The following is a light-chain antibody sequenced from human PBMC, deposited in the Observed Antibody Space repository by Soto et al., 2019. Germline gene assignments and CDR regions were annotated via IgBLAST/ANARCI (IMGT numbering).Light chain of an antibody. Sequence: QSVLTQPPSASGTPWQRVTISCSGSSSNIGSNTVNWYQQLPGTAPKLLIYSNNQRPSGVPDRFSGSKSGTSASLAISGLQSEDEADYYCAARDDSLNGLYVFGTGTKVTVL. CDR3: AARDDSLNGLYV. V-gene: IGLV1-44*01. J-gene: IGLJ1*01. CDR2: SNN. CDR1: SSNIGSNT.